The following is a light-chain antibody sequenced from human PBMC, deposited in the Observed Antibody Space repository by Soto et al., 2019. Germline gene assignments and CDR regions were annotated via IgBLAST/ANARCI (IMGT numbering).Light chain of an antibody. CDR2: GAS. CDR3: QQSNNWPYT. CDR1: QSASDN. J-gene: IGKJ2*01. V-gene: IGKV3-15*01. Sequence: EIVMTQSPATLSVSPGERVILSCRASQSASDNLAWYQQKPGQAPRLLIYGASTRATTIPARFSGSGSGTEFTLTISSLQSEDFAVYYCQQSNNWPYTFGQGTRLDIK.